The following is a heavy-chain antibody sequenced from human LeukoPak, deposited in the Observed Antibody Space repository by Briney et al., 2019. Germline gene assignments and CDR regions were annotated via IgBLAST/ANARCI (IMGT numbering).Heavy chain of an antibody. V-gene: IGHV3-74*01. D-gene: IGHD3-22*01. CDR2: IDGGGSSI. J-gene: IGHJ4*01. Sequence: GGSLRLSCAASGFTFSYHWMHWVRQVPGKGPVWVSRIDGGGSSISYADSVKSRFSISRDNGKSNLYLHMNSLRVEDTGVYYCARGPGSSGGAYVGDYWGHGSLVTVSS. CDR3: ARGPGSSGGAYVGDY. CDR1: GFTFSYHW.